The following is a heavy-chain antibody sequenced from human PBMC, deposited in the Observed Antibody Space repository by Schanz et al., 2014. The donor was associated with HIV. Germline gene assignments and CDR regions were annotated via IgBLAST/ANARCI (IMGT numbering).Heavy chain of an antibody. V-gene: IGHV3-9*01. D-gene: IGHD3-10*01. CDR2: ISWNSGSI. Sequence: EVQLVASGGGLVQPGRSLRLSCAASGFIFDDYSMYWVRQAPGKGLEWVSGISWNSGSIGYADSVKGRFTISRDNAKDSLYLQMNSLRAEDTAMYYCAKCPTMVRGTGMDVWGQGTTVTVSS. CDR3: AKCPTMVRGTGMDV. J-gene: IGHJ6*02. CDR1: GFIFDDYS.